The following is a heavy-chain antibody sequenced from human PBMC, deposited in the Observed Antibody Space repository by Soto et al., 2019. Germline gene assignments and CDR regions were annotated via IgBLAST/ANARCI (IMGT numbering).Heavy chain of an antibody. CDR2: ISGSGGST. CDR3: ANTYDSRGFYPFGY. V-gene: IGHV3-23*01. D-gene: IGHD3-22*01. J-gene: IGHJ4*02. CDR1: GLTFSSYA. Sequence: GGSLRLSCAASGLTFSSYAMSWVRQAPGKGLEWVSTISGSGGSTYYADSVKGRFTISRDNSKNTLFLQMNSLRAEDTAVYYCANTYDSRGFYPFGYWGQGTLVTVSS.